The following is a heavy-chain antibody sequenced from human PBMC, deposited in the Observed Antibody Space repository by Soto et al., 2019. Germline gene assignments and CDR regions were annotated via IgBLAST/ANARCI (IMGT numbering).Heavy chain of an antibody. V-gene: IGHV1-3*01. Sequence: GASVKVSCKASGYTFTSYAMHWVRQAPGQRLEWMGWINAGNGNTKYSQKFQGRVTITRETSASTAYMELSSLRSDDTAVYFCARDLSNGVVVDEYGMDVWGQGTTVTVSS. CDR2: INAGNGNT. CDR3: ARDLSNGVVVDEYGMDV. J-gene: IGHJ6*02. CDR1: GYTFTSYA. D-gene: IGHD2-2*01.